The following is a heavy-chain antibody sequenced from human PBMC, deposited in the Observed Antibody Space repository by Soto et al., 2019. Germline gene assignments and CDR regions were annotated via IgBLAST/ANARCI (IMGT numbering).Heavy chain of an antibody. CDR1: GYTFTSYD. J-gene: IGHJ4*02. V-gene: IGHV1-8*01. CDR2: MNPNSGNT. D-gene: IGHD3-9*01. CDR3: ARGLLRGGRVWDFDY. Sequence: QVQLVQSGAEVKKPGASVKVSCKASGYTFTSYDINWVRQATGQGLEWMGWMNPNSGNTGYAQKFQGRGPMTRSNPISTGYMELGSLRSEDTAVYYCARGLLRGGRVWDFDYWGQGTLVTVSS.